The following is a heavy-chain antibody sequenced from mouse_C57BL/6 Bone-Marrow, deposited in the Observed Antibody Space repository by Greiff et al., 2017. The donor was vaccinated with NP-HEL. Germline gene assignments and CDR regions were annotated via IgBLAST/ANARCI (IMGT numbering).Heavy chain of an antibody. J-gene: IGHJ2*01. D-gene: IGHD4-1*01. CDR1: GFTFSDYG. Sequence: DVKLVESGGGLVKPGGSLKLSCAASGFTFSDYGMHWVRQAPEKGLEWVAYISSGSSTIYYADTVKGRFTISRDNAKNTLFLQMTSLRSEDTAMYYCAGANWDYWGQGTTLTVSS. CDR2: ISSGSSTI. V-gene: IGHV5-17*01. CDR3: AGANWDY.